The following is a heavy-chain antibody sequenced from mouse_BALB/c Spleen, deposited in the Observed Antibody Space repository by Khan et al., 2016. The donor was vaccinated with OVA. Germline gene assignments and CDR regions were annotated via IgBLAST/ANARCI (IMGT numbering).Heavy chain of an antibody. CDR1: GFSLTSYG. CDR2: IWGDGST. J-gene: IGHJ4*01. V-gene: IGHV2-3*01. D-gene: IGHD2-1*01. CDR3: VKQNYGTLYAMDY. Sequence: QVQLKQSGPGLVAPSQSLSITCTVSGFSLTSYGVNWVRQPPGKGLEWLGVIWGDGSTNYHSALISRLSISKDNYKNQVFFILNSLQTDDTATYYCVKQNYGTLYAMDYWGQGTAVTVSS.